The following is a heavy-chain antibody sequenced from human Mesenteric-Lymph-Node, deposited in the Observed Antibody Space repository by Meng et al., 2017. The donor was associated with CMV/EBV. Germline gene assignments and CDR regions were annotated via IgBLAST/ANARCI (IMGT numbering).Heavy chain of an antibody. V-gene: IGHV3-30-3*01. Sequence: GESLKISCAASGFTFSDYAVHWVRQAPGKGLEWVAVISYDGSNKYYADSVKGRFTISRDNSKNTLYLQMDSLRPEDTAVYYCARDRPIFGVTNYGMDVWGQGTTVTVSS. CDR3: ARDRPIFGVTNYGMDV. CDR1: GFTFSDYA. CDR2: ISYDGSNK. D-gene: IGHD3-3*01. J-gene: IGHJ6*02.